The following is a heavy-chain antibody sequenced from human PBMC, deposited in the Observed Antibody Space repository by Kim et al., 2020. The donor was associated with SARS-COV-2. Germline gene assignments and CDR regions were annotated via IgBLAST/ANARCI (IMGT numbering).Heavy chain of an antibody. CDR1: GFTFSNYA. J-gene: IGHJ4*02. Sequence: GGSLRLSCAASGFTFSNYAMSWVRQAPGKGLRCVSGITGDGRSTYYADSVQGRFTISRDNARNILFLQLNNLRAEDTAIYYCAKRDYSETTTFYPLFDSWGQGTLVTVSS. CDR3: AKRDYSETTTFYPLFDS. V-gene: IGHV3-23*01. CDR2: ITGDGRST. D-gene: IGHD1-26*01.